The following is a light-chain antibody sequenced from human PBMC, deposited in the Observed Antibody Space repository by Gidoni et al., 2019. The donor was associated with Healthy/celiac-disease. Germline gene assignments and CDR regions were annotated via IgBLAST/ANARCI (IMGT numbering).Light chain of an antibody. CDR2: DVS. CDR3: SSYTSSSTPCV. V-gene: IGLV2-14*03. CDR1: SSDVGGYNY. Sequence: QSALTQPASVSGSPGQSITISCTGTSSDVGGYNYVSWYQQHPGKAPKLMIYDVSNRPSGVSNRFSGSKSGNTASLTISVLQAEDEADYYCSSYTSSSTPCVFGTGTKVTVL. J-gene: IGLJ1*01.